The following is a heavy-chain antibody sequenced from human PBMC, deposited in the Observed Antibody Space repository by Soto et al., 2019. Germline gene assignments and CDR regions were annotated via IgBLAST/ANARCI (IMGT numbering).Heavy chain of an antibody. D-gene: IGHD2-15*01. Sequence: GASVKVSCKASGCTFTGYYMHWVRQAPGQGLEWIGWINPNSGGTNYAQKFQGWVTMTRDTSISTAYMELSRLRSDDTAVYYCARAPYCSGGSCYSRHPRDNWFDPWGQGTLVTVSS. CDR1: GCTFTGYY. J-gene: IGHJ5*02. CDR3: ARAPYCSGGSCYSRHPRDNWFDP. V-gene: IGHV1-2*04. CDR2: INPNSGGT.